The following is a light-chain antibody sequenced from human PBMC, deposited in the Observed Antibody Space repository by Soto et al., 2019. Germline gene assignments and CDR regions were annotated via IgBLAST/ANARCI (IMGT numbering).Light chain of an antibody. CDR1: QSSSSW. CDR2: DAS. J-gene: IGKJ1*01. CDR3: QQYNSYSPWT. Sequence: DIQMTQSPFTLSSSLGERGTNSCTASQSSSSWLAWYQQKPGKAPKLLIYDASSLESGVPSRFSGSGSGTEFILTISSLQPDDFATYYCQQYNSYSPWTFGQGTKVDIK. V-gene: IGKV1-5*01.